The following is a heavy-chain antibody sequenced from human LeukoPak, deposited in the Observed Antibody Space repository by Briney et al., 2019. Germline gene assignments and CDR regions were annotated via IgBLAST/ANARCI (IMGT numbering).Heavy chain of an antibody. D-gene: IGHD3-10*01. V-gene: IGHV3-30*02. CDR1: GFTFSSYD. Sequence: GGSLRLSCAASGFTFSSYDMLWVRQAPGKGLEWVAFIRYDGNNKNYADSVKGRFTISRDNSKNTLYLQMNSLRAEDTAVYYCAKDIGYYYGSGSYYDYWGQGTLVTVSS. CDR2: IRYDGNNK. CDR3: AKDIGYYYGSGSYYDY. J-gene: IGHJ4*02.